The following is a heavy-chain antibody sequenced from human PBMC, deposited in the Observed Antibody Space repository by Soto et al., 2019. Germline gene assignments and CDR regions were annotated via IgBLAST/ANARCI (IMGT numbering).Heavy chain of an antibody. V-gene: IGHV3-48*01. Sequence: GGSLRLSCAASGFTFSSYSMNWVRQAPGKGLEWVSYISSSSSTIYYADSVKGRFTISRDNAKNSLYLQMKSLRAEDTAVYYCARGQGAGMTSNDAFDIWGQGTMVTVSS. J-gene: IGHJ3*02. D-gene: IGHD2-21*02. CDR3: ARGQGAGMTSNDAFDI. CDR2: ISSSSSTI. CDR1: GFTFSSYS.